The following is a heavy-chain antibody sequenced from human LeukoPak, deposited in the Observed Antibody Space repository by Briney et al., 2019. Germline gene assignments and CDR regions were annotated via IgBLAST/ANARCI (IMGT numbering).Heavy chain of an antibody. Sequence: GGSLRLSCAASGITVSTFWMHWVRQAPGEGLVWVSRINTDGSVTNYADSVEGRFTTSRDNAKNMLYLQMNDLGAEDTAVYYCVTDRYSDSAFGDWGQGTLVTVSS. CDR2: INTDGSVT. CDR3: VTDRYSDSAFGD. V-gene: IGHV3-74*01. D-gene: IGHD1-26*01. CDR1: GITVSTFW. J-gene: IGHJ4*02.